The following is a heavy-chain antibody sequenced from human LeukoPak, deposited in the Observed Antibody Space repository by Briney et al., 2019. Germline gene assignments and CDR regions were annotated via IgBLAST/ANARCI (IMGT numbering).Heavy chain of an antibody. CDR1: GGSLSSRIHY. V-gene: IGHV4-39*01. J-gene: IGHJ4*02. CDR2: VYFTGST. Sequence: PSETLSLTCTASGGSLSSRIHYWGCIRQFPGKGLQWIASVYFTGSTYYNPSLTSRATVSVDTSKNQFSLKLSSVTAADTAVYYCARAESGPTAFFDYWGQGTLVTVSS. D-gene: IGHD3-3*01. CDR3: ARAESGPTAFFDY.